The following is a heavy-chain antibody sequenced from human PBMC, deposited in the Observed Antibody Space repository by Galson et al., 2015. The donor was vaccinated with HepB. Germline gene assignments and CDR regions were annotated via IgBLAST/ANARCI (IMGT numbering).Heavy chain of an antibody. D-gene: IGHD3-22*01. V-gene: IGHV3-53*01. Sequence: SLRLSCAASGFTVSANYMNWVRQAPGKGLEWVSVVYRGDGTTYYADSVKGRFTISRDNSKNTLSLQMNSLRAEDTAIYYCARGTYLYDDSGYYFDYWGHGTLVTVSS. CDR3: ARGTYLYDDSGYYFDY. CDR2: VYRGDGT. CDR1: GFTVSANY. J-gene: IGHJ4*01.